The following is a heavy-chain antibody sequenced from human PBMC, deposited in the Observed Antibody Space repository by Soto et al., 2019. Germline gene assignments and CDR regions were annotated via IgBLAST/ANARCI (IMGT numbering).Heavy chain of an antibody. CDR1: GFTFSSYS. D-gene: IGHD2-15*01. V-gene: IGHV3-21*01. Sequence: PGGSLRLSCAASGFTFSSYSMNWVRQAPGKGLEWVSSISSSSSYIYYADSVKGRFTISRDNAKNSLYLQMNSLRAEDTAVYYCARDLQDIVVVVAASFAYWGQGTLVTVSS. J-gene: IGHJ4*02. CDR2: ISSSSSYI. CDR3: ARDLQDIVVVVAASFAY.